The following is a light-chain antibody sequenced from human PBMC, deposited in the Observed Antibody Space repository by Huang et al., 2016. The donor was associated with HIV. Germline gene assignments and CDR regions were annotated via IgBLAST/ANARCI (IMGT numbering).Light chain of an antibody. V-gene: IGKV1D-13*01. Sequence: GDRVTITCRASQGISSALAWYQQKPGKPPKLLIYDASRLEGGVPARFSGSGYGTDFTLTISSLQPEDFATYYCQQFNNYPLTFGGGTKVEIK. CDR2: DAS. CDR1: QGISSA. CDR3: QQFNNYPLT. J-gene: IGKJ4*01.